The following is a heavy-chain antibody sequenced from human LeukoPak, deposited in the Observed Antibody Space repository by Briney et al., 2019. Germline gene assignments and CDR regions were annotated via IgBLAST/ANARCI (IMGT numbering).Heavy chain of an antibody. J-gene: IGHJ4*02. D-gene: IGHD1-26*01. CDR2: IYPSDSDT. Sequence: GESLKISCKGSGYTFTSYWIGWVRQMPGKGLEWMAIIYPSDSDTRYSPSFQGQVTISADKSISTAYLQWSSLKASDTAMYYCARLKIVGATTLVRYLDYWGQGTLVTVSS. CDR1: GYTFTSYW. V-gene: IGHV5-51*01. CDR3: ARLKIVGATTLVRYLDY.